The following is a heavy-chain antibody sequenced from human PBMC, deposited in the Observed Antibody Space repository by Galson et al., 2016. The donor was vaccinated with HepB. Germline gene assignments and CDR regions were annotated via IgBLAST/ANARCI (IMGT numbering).Heavy chain of an antibody. D-gene: IGHD1-14*01. CDR3: TTYKDYYYYNVDV. V-gene: IGHV3-15*01. Sequence: SLRLSCAASGFTFSEAWMGWVRQAPGKGLEWVGRINIKTDGGTTDSAAPVKGRFIISRDDSRSTVYLQMNSLRTEDTGVYYCTTYKDYYYYNVDVWGQGATVTVSS. CDR1: GFTFSEAW. CDR2: INIKTDGGTT. J-gene: IGHJ6*02.